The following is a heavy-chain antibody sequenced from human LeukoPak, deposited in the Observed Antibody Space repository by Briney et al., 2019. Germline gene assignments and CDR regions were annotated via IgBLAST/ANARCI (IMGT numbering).Heavy chain of an antibody. J-gene: IGHJ4*02. CDR1: GFTISSYA. CDR2: ISGSGGST. Sequence: GGSLRLSCAASGFTISSYAMTWVRQAPGKGLEWVSTISGSGGSTYYADSVKGRFTISRDNSKNTLYLQMNSLRADDTAVYYCAKRRVTTVAFSFDYWGQGTLVTVSS. V-gene: IGHV3-23*01. D-gene: IGHD4-23*01. CDR3: AKRRVTTVAFSFDY.